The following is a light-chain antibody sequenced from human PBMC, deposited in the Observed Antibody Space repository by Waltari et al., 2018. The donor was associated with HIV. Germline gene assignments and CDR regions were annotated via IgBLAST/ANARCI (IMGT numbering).Light chain of an antibody. Sequence: QSVLTQPPSVSGAPGQGVTISCTGSNSNIGAGSHVHWYQQLPGRAPRLLISANTNRPSGVPDRFSGSTSGTSASLAITGLQAEDEADYYCQSHDSSLRGVVFGGGTKLTVL. CDR3: QSHDSSLRGVV. CDR1: NSNIGAGSH. V-gene: IGLV1-40*01. J-gene: IGLJ2*01. CDR2: ANT.